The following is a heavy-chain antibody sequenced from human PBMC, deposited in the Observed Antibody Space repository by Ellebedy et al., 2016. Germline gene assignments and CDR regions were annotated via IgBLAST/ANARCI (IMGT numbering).Heavy chain of an antibody. CDR2: IYHSGST. V-gene: IGHV4-39*07. Sequence: SETLSLXCTVSGGSISSSSYYWGWIRQPPGKGLEWIGSIYHSGSTYYNPSLKSRVTISVDTSKNQFSLKLSSVTAADTAVYYCARDSPADYWGQGTLVTVSS. J-gene: IGHJ4*02. CDR1: GGSISSSSYY. CDR3: ARDSPADY.